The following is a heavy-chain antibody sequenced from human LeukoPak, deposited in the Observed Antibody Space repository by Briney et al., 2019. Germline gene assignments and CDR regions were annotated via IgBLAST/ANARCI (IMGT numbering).Heavy chain of an antibody. V-gene: IGHV3-53*01. D-gene: IGHD1-14*01. CDR2: LYSDGNT. Sequence: PGGSLRLSCAASGFTVIINDMTWVRQAPGKGLEWVSVLYSDGNTKYADSVQGRLTISRDNSKNTLYLEMNSLSPDDTAVYYCARGVEPLAANTLAYWGQGTLVTVSS. CDR3: ARGVEPLAANTLAY. J-gene: IGHJ4*02. CDR1: GFTVIIND.